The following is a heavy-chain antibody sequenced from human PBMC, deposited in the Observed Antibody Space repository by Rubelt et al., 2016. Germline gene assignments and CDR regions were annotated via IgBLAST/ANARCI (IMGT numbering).Heavy chain of an antibody. CDR1: GGSITSSTYY. D-gene: IGHD6-13*01. V-gene: IGHV4-39*01. CDR2: VYYSGST. Sequence: QLQLQESGPGLVKPSETLSLTCTVSGGSITSSTYYWGWIRQPPGKGLEWIGSVYYSGSTFYSPSLKSRVTISLNPSKNQFSLELRSVTGAGTAVYYCARTPGQSSWYYFDYWGQGTLVTVSS. CDR3: ARTPGQSSWYYFDY. J-gene: IGHJ4*02.